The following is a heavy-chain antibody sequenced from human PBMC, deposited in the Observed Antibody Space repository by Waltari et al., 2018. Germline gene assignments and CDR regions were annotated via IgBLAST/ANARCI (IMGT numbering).Heavy chain of an antibody. J-gene: IGHJ3*02. Sequence: QVQLVQSGAEVKKPGASVKVPCKASGYTFTSYGISWVRQAPGQGVGWMGWGSAYNSNTNYAQKLQGRVTMTTDTSTSTAYMELRSLGSDDTAVYYCARDRAMIVDRGAFDIWGQGTMVTVSS. V-gene: IGHV1-18*01. CDR1: GYTFTSYG. D-gene: IGHD3-22*01. CDR2: GSAYNSNT. CDR3: ARDRAMIVDRGAFDI.